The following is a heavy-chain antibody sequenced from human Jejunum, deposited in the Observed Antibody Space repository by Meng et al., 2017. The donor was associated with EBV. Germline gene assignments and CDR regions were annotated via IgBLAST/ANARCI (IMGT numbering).Heavy chain of an antibody. CDR1: GGSISSSNW. D-gene: IGHD1-26*01. CDR2: IFHIGTT. Sequence: QVQWQVSGPGVVKPLGTLSLTCAVSGGSISSSNWWSWVRQPPGKGPEWIGEIFHIGTTNYNPTLKSRVTMSVDKSKNHFSLKLTSVTAADTAVYYCARDGGPSGSYAYWFDPWGQGTLVTVSS. V-gene: IGHV4-4*02. J-gene: IGHJ5*02. CDR3: ARDGGPSGSYAYWFDP.